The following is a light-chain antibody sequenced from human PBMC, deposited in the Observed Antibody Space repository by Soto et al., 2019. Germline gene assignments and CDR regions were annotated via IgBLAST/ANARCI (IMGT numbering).Light chain of an antibody. CDR2: WAS. CDR3: QQYYSTPWT. CDR1: QSVLYSSNNRNY. Sequence: DIVMTQSPDSLAVSLGERATINCKSSQSVLYSSNNRNYLTWYQLKAGEPPKLLIYWASSLESGVPDRFSGSGSGTDLTLTISSQQAEDVAIYFCQQYYSTPWTFGQGTKVEIK. J-gene: IGKJ1*01. V-gene: IGKV4-1*01.